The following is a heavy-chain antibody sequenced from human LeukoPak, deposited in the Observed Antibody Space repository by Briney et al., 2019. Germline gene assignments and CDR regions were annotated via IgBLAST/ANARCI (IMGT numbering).Heavy chain of an antibody. D-gene: IGHD3-3*01. J-gene: IGHJ4*02. CDR2: ISNSGGST. CDR1: GFTFSSYV. V-gene: IGHV3-23*01. Sequence: GGSLRLSCAASGFTFSSYVMSWVRQAPGKGLEWVSSISNSGGSTYYADSVKGRFTISRDNSKNTLYLQMNSLRAEDTAVYYCARGTYYDFWSPDYWGQGTLVTVSS. CDR3: ARGTYYDFWSPDY.